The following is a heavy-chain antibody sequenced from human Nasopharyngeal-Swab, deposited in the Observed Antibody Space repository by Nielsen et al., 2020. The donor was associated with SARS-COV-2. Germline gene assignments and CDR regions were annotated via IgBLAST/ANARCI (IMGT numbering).Heavy chain of an antibody. CDR2: ISAYNGNT. Sequence: ASVKVSCKASGYTFTSYGISWVRQAPGQGLEWMGWISAYNGNTNYAQKLQGRVTMTTDTSTSTAYMELRSLRSDDTAVYYCAREGITYYYGSGSYCSDYWGQGTLVTVSS. V-gene: IGHV1-18*01. J-gene: IGHJ4*02. D-gene: IGHD3-10*01. CDR1: GYTFTSYG. CDR3: AREGITYYYGSGSYCSDY.